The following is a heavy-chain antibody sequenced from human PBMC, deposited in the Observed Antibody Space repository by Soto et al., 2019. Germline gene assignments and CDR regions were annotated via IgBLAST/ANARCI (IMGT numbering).Heavy chain of an antibody. V-gene: IGHV3-48*01. D-gene: IGHD3-22*01. J-gene: IGHJ4*02. CDR3: AREGEVDSSGYYYWIDY. Sequence: EVQLVESGGGLVQPGGSLRLSCAASGFTFSSYSMNWVRQAPGKGLEWVSYISSSSSTIYYADSVKGRFTISRDNAKTALYLQMNSLRAEDTAVYYCAREGEVDSSGYYYWIDYWGQGTLVTVSS. CDR2: ISSSSSTI. CDR1: GFTFSSYS.